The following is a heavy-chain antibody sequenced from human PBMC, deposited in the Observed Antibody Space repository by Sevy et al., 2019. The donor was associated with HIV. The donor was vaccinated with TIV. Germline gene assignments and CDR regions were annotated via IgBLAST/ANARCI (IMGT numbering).Heavy chain of an antibody. D-gene: IGHD3-10*01. Sequence: GGSLRLSCAASGFTFSSYSMNWVRQAPGKGLEWVSSISSSSSYIYYADSVKGRFTISRDNAKNSLYLQMNSLRAEDTAVYYYARDLYGSGSYEFDYWGQGTLVTVSS. CDR2: ISSSSSYI. CDR1: GFTFSSYS. V-gene: IGHV3-21*01. CDR3: ARDLYGSGSYEFDY. J-gene: IGHJ4*02.